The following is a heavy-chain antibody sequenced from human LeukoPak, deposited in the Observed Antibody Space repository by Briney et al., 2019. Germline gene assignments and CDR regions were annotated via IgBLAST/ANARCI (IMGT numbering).Heavy chain of an antibody. D-gene: IGHD6-19*01. CDR1: GFTFSSYA. CDR3: AKLRSVAGTVWYFDY. CDR2: ISGSGGST. Sequence: GGSLRLSCAASGFTFSSYAMSWVRQAPGKGLEWVSAISGSGGSTYYADSVKGRFTIPRDNSKNTLYLQMNSLRAEDTAVYYCAKLRSVAGTVWYFDYWGQGTLVTVSS. V-gene: IGHV3-23*01. J-gene: IGHJ4*02.